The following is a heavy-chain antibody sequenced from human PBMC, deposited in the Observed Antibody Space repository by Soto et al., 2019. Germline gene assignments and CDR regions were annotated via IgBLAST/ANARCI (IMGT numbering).Heavy chain of an antibody. CDR3: AKEEDSQAIDF. CDR1: GYTFRNYG. V-gene: IGHV1-18*01. Sequence: ASVKVSCKASGYTFRNYGISWVRQAPGQGLEWMGWISPFNGNIKFGQKFQGRVTMTTDTSTSIAYMELTSLTSDDTAVYYCAKEEDSQAIDFWGQGTLVTVSS. CDR2: ISPFNGNI. J-gene: IGHJ4*02.